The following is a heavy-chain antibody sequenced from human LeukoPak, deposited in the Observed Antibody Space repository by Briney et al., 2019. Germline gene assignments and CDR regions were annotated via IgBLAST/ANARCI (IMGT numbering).Heavy chain of an antibody. CDR3: AKNPRLKGWIYFDS. D-gene: IGHD1-1*01. CDR2: ISGSGGRI. V-gene: IGHV3-23*01. CDR1: GFTFSSYS. J-gene: IGHJ4*02. Sequence: QPGGSLRLSCAASGFTFSSYSMSWVRQAPGKGLEWVSSISGSGGRIDYADSVKGRFTISRDNSKNTLSLQMNSLTAEDTAVYYCAKNPRLKGWIYFDSWGQGILVTVSS.